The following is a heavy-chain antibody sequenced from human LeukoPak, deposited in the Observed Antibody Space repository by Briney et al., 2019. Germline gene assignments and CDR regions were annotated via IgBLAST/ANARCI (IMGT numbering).Heavy chain of an antibody. J-gene: IGHJ5*02. V-gene: IGHV4-39*01. Sequence: SETLSLTCTVSGGSISSSSYYWGWIRQPPGKGLEWIGEINHSGSTNYNPSLKSRVTISVDTSKNQFSLRLSSVTAADTAVYYCARHRWFPRGVTQNWFDPWGQGTLVTVSS. D-gene: IGHD3-10*01. CDR1: GGSISSSSYY. CDR2: INHSGST. CDR3: ARHRWFPRGVTQNWFDP.